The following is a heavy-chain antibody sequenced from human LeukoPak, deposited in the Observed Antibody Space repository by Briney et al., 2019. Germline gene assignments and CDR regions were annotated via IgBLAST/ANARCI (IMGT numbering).Heavy chain of an antibody. D-gene: IGHD1-26*01. Sequence: GGSLRLSCAASGFTFSNYAMSWVRQAPGKGLEWVSAISANGGGTYYADSVKGRFTISRDNSKNTLYLQMNSLRAEDTAVYYCAGDRATSYFDYWGQGALVTISS. CDR1: GFTFSNYA. J-gene: IGHJ4*02. V-gene: IGHV3-23*01. CDR3: AGDRATSYFDY. CDR2: ISANGGGT.